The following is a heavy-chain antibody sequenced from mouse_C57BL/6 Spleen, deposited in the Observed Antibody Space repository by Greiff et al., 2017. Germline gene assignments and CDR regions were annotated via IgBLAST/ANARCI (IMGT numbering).Heavy chain of an antibody. CDR2: IDPANGNT. J-gene: IGHJ2*01. CDR1: GFNFNNTY. D-gene: IGHD1-1*01. V-gene: IGHV14-3*01. Sequence: EVQLQQSVAELVRPGASVKLSCTASGFNFNNTYMHWVKQRPGQGLEWIGRIDPANGNTKYAPKFQGKATITADTSSNTAYLQLSSLTSEDTAIYYCAREDYYGSSDYRGQGTTLTAAS. CDR3: AREDYYGSSDY.